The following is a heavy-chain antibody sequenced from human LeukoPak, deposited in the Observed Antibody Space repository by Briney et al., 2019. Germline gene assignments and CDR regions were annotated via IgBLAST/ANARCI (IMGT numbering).Heavy chain of an antibody. J-gene: IGHJ4*02. D-gene: IGHD3-22*01. CDR3: ARGLRLGYCDSSGYNDY. Sequence: SVKASCKASGGTFSSYAISWVRQAPGQGLEWMGGIIPIFGTANYAQKFQGRVTITADESTSTAYMELSSLRSEDTAVYYCARGLRLGYCDSSGYNDYWGQGTLVTVSS. V-gene: IGHV1-69*13. CDR2: IIPIFGTA. CDR1: GGTFSSYA.